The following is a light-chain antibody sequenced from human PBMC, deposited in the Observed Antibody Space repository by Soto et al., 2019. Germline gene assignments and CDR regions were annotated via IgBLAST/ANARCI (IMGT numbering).Light chain of an antibody. J-gene: IGKJ1*01. V-gene: IGKV3-15*01. CDR3: QQYHNLWT. Sequence: EIVMTQSPATLSVSPGERGTLSCRASQSIRSNVAWYQQRPGQAPRLLIFGASARATGVPDRFSGSGSGTDFTLTINSLQSEDSALYYCQQYHNLWTFGQGTKVDIK. CDR2: GAS. CDR1: QSIRSN.